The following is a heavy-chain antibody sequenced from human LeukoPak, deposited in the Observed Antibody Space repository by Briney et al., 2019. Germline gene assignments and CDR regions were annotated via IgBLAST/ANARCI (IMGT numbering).Heavy chain of an antibody. V-gene: IGHV3-11*04. J-gene: IGHJ4*02. Sequence: GGSLRLSCAASGFTFSDYYMSWIRQAPGKGLEWVSYISSSGSTIYYADSVKGRFTISRDNAKNSLYLQMNSLRAEDTAVYYCARDRGPNYYDSIIDYWGQGTLVTVSS. CDR1: GFTFSDYY. CDR3: ARDRGPNYYDSIIDY. D-gene: IGHD3-22*01. CDR2: ISSSGSTI.